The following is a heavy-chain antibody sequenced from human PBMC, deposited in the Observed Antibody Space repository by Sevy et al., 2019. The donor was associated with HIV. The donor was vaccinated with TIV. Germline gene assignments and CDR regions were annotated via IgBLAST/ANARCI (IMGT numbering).Heavy chain of an antibody. CDR1: GFDFSSYG. CDR3: ARVPTYDYGSATYFDY. J-gene: IGHJ4*02. V-gene: IGHV1-18*01. D-gene: IGHD3-10*01. CDR2: IGIYNGNS. Sequence: ASVKVSCKTSGFDFSSYGITWVRQAPGQGLEWMGWIGIYNGNSNSAQKLQGRVSMTTDTSTNKVYMELSNLRSNDTAVYYCARVPTYDYGSATYFDYWGQGTLVTVSS.